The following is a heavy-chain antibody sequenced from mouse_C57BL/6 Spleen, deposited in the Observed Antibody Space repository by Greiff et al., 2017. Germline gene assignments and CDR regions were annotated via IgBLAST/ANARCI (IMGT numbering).Heavy chain of an antibody. CDR2: IDPENGDT. D-gene: IGHD2-5*01. J-gene: IGHJ1*03. CDR1: GFNIKDDY. Sequence: EVQLQQSGAELVRPGASVKLSCTASGFNIKDDYMHWVKQRPEQGLEWIGWIDPENGDTEYASKFQGKATITADTSSNTAYLQLSSLTSEDTAVYYCTTNSNWYFDVWGTGTTVTVSS. CDR3: TTNSNWYFDV. V-gene: IGHV14-4*01.